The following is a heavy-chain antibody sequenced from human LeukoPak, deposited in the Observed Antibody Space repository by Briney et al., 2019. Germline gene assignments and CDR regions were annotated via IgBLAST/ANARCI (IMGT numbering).Heavy chain of an antibody. D-gene: IGHD2-8*01. CDR2: ISAYNGNT. CDR1: GYTFTSYA. Sequence: WASVKVSCKASGYTFTSYAMNWVRQAPGQGLEWMGWISAYNGNTNYAQKLQGRVTMTTDTSTSTAYMELRSLRSDDTAVYYCARDEGGYCTNGVCLPRNYWGQGTLVTVSS. V-gene: IGHV1-18*01. CDR3: ARDEGGYCTNGVCLPRNY. J-gene: IGHJ4*02.